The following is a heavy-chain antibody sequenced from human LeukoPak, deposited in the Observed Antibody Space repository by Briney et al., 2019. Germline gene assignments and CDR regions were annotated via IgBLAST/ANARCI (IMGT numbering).Heavy chain of an antibody. J-gene: IGHJ4*02. CDR3: AKTLYYDILTGYV. CDR2: IYPGDSDT. V-gene: IGHV5-51*01. D-gene: IGHD3-9*01. CDR1: GYSFTSYW. Sequence: GESLKISCKGSGYSFTSYWIAWVRQAPGKGLEWMGIIYPGDSDTRYSPSFQGQVTISADKSISTAYLQWSSLRASDTAMYYCAKTLYYDILTGYVWGQGTLVTVSS.